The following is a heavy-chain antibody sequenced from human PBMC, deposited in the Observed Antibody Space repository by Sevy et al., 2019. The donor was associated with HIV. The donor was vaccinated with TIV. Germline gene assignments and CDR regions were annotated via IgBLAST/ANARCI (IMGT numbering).Heavy chain of an antibody. D-gene: IGHD2-8*01. CDR1: GGTFSTYA. CDR3: TKDLMEAMMGFDH. V-gene: IGHV1-69*13. Sequence: ASVKVSCKAPGGTFSTYAFNWVRQAPGQGLEWVGGIIPILGTTNYAQKFQGRVSIIADESTGTAYMTLSRLTSEDTAVYYCTKDLMEAMMGFDHWGQGALVTVSS. CDR2: IIPILGTT. J-gene: IGHJ4*02.